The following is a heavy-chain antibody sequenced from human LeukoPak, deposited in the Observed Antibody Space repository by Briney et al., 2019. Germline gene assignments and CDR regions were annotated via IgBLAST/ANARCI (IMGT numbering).Heavy chain of an antibody. CDR3: AGQVGRQWLAFDI. CDR1: GGSISSYY. CDR2: IYYSGST. J-gene: IGHJ3*02. D-gene: IGHD6-19*01. Sequence: SETLSLTCTVSGGSISSYYWSWIRQPPGKGLEWIGYIYYSGSTNYNPSLKSRVTISVDTSKNQFSLKLSSVTAADTAVYYCAGQVGRQWLAFDIWGQGTMVTVSS. V-gene: IGHV4-59*08.